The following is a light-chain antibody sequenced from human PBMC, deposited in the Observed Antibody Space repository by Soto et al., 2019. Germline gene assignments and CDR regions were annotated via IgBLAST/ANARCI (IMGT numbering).Light chain of an antibody. Sequence: ETVITQSPATLSVSPGERATLSCRASQSVSSSYLAWYQQKPGQAPRLLFYSASSRVTGIPGRFTASGSGTDFTLTISRLEPEDFAVYICQQYGKLPFTFGGGTKVDIK. CDR2: SAS. CDR3: QQYGKLPFT. CDR1: QSVSSSY. V-gene: IGKV3-20*01. J-gene: IGKJ4*01.